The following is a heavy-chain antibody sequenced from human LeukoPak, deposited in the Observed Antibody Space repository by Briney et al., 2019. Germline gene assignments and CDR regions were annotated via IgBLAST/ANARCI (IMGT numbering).Heavy chain of an antibody. CDR2: ISGGGGST. Sequence: GGSLRLSCAASGFTFSSYAMSWVRQTPGKGLEWVSTISGGGGSTYYADSVKGRFTISRDNSKNTLYLQVNSLRAEDTAVYYCAKGGKWDVTPFDYWGQGTLVTVSS. D-gene: IGHD1-26*01. J-gene: IGHJ4*02. CDR1: GFTFSSYA. V-gene: IGHV3-23*01. CDR3: AKGGKWDVTPFDY.